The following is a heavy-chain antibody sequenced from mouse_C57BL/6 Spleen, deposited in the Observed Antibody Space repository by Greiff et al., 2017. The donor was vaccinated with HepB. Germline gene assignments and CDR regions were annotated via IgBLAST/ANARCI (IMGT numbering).Heavy chain of an antibody. D-gene: IGHD2-4*01. CDR2: IYPGSGST. V-gene: IGHV1-55*01. CDR3: ARSRYDYDEGYAMDY. Sequence: QVQLQQSGAELVKPGASVKMSCKASGYTFTSYWITWVKQRPGQGLEWIGDIYPGSGSTNYNEKFKSKATLTVDTSSSTAYMQLSSLTSEDSAVYYCARSRYDYDEGYAMDYWGQGTSVTVSS. J-gene: IGHJ4*01. CDR1: GYTFTSYW.